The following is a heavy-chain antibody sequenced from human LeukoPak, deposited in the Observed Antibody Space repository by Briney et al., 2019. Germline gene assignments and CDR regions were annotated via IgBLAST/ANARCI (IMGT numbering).Heavy chain of an antibody. CDR3: ARGPYCSGGSCYSYYYMDV. V-gene: IGHV4-30-4*07. D-gene: IGHD2-15*01. CDR1: GGSISSGGYS. J-gene: IGHJ6*03. CDR2: IYYSGST. Sequence: SQTLSLTCAVSGGSISSGGYSWSWIRQPPGKGLEWIGYIYYSGSTYYNPSLKSRVTISVDTSKNQFSLKLSSVTAADTAVYYCARGPYCSGGSCYSYYYMDVWGKGTTVTVSS.